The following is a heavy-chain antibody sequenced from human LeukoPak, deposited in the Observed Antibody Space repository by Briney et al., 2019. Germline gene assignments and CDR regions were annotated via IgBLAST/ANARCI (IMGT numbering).Heavy chain of an antibody. CDR3: ARGGAARPDI. CDR2: ISSSSNSI. V-gene: IGHV3-48*01. J-gene: IGHJ3*02. CDR1: GFTFSSYG. Sequence: GSLRLSCTASGFTFSSYGIDWVRQAPGKGLEWISYISSSSNSIYYADSVKGRFTISRDNAKNSLYLQMNSLRAEDTAVYYCARGGAARPDIWGQGTMVTVSS. D-gene: IGHD6-6*01.